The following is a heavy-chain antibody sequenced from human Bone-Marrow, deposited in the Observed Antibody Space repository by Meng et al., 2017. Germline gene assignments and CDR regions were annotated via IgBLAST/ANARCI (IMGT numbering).Heavy chain of an antibody. CDR1: GYTFTSYD. D-gene: IGHD2-8*01. CDR3: AVSRLSDYNYYGMDV. J-gene: IGHJ6*02. CDR2: MNPNSGNT. V-gene: IGHV1-8*01. Sequence: ASVKVSCKASGYTFTSYDINWVRQANGQGLEWMGWMNPNSGNTGYAQKLQGRVTMTRNTSISTAYMELSSLRSEDTAVYYCAVSRLSDYNYYGMDVWGQGTMVTVSS.